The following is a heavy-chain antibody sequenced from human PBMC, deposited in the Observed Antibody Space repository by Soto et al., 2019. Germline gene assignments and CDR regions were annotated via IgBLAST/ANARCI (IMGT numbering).Heavy chain of an antibody. CDR2: ISSSGNTI. D-gene: IGHD5-12*01. Sequence: GGSLRLSCAASGFTFSTYSMNWVRQAPGKGLEWVSYISSSGNTIYYADSVKGRFTISRDNAKNSLYLQMNSLKAADTAMYYCARLLGLRTFDYWGQGTLVTVSS. J-gene: IGHJ4*02. V-gene: IGHV3-48*04. CDR3: ARLLGLRTFDY. CDR1: GFTFSTYS.